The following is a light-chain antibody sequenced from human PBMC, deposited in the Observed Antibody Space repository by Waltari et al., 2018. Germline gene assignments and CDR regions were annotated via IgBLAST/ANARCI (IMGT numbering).Light chain of an antibody. J-gene: IGLJ3*02. V-gene: IGLV2-23*01. CDR1: SSDVGSYYR. CDR2: EAT. CDR3: CSYVGDVTWV. Sequence: QSALTQPASVSGSPGQSITTSSTGTSSDVGSYYRVSWYQHHPGKAPKLMIYEATQRPSGVSDRFSGSKSGNTASLTISGLQAEDEADYYCCSYVGDVTWVFGGGTKLTVL.